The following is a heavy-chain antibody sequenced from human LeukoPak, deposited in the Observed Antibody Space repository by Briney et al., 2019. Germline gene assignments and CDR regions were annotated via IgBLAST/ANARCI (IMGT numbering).Heavy chain of an antibody. CDR1: GGSFSGYY. D-gene: IGHD3-16*02. V-gene: IGHV4-34*01. CDR3: ARAVYYDYVWGSYRYLGAFDI. J-gene: IGHJ3*02. CDR2: INHSGST. Sequence: PSETLSLTCAVYGGSFSGYYWSWIRQPPGKGLEWIGEINHSGSTNYNPSLKSRVTISVDTSKNQFSLKLSSVTAADTAVYYCARAVYYDYVWGSYRYLGAFDIWGQGTMVTVSS.